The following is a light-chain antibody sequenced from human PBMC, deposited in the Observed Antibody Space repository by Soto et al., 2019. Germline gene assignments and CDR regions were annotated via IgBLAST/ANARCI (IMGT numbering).Light chain of an antibody. J-gene: IGKJ5*01. CDR2: AAS. V-gene: IGKV1-39*01. CDR3: QQSYTTPIT. Sequence: DIQMTQSPSSLSASVGDRVTITCRARQNIGTYLNWYQQKPGKAPNLLVYAASSLQSGVPSRFTGSGSGTDFTLTISSLQPEDFATYFCQQSYTTPITFGQRTRLEIK. CDR1: QNIGTY.